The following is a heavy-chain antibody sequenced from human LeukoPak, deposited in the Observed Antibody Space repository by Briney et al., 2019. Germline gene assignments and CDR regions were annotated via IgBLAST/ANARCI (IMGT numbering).Heavy chain of an antibody. CDR1: GGSFSGY. D-gene: IGHD1-26*01. CDR3: AKKGGGQLVNTRRWFDP. CDR2: INHSGST. V-gene: IGHV4-34*01. Sequence: PSETLSLTCAVYGGSFSGYWSWIRQAPGKGLEWIGEINHSGSTNYNPSLKSRVTISEDTSKKQFSLKLSSVTVADTAVYYCAKKGGGQLVNTRRWFDPWGQGTLVTVSS. J-gene: IGHJ5*02.